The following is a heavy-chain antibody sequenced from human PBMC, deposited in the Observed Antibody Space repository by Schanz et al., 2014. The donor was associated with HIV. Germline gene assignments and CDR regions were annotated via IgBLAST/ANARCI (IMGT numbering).Heavy chain of an antibody. CDR3: ASSRPMGLEIDF. Sequence: QVQLVQSGAEVKKPGASVTVSCKASAYSFSGYYIHWVRQAPGQGLEWMGWINSDNGTNYAQEFQGRVTMTRDTSIGTAYMELSSLKSEDTAMYYCASSRPMGLEIDFWGQGTLVTVSS. CDR1: AYSFSGYY. J-gene: IGHJ4*02. CDR2: INSDNGT. V-gene: IGHV1-2*02. D-gene: IGHD1-1*01.